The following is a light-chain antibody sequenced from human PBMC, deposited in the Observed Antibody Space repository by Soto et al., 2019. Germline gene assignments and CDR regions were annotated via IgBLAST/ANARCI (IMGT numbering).Light chain of an antibody. J-gene: IGLJ2*01. Sequence: QSALTQPASVSGSPGQSITISCTGTSSDVGGYNYVSWYQQHPGKVPKLMIFDVSDRPSGVSNRFSGSKSGNTASLTISGLPAEDEADYYCSSYTSSSTLVFSGGTKVTVL. V-gene: IGLV2-14*01. CDR3: SSYTSSSTLV. CDR1: SSDVGGYNY. CDR2: DVS.